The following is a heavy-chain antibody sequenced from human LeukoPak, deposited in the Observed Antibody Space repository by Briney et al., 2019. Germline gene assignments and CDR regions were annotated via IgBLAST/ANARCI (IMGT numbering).Heavy chain of an antibody. CDR3: ARGSWGEIAGRKSFEF. CDR2: MNPNSGNT. V-gene: IGHV1-8*01. J-gene: IGHJ4*02. CDR1: AYTFTSYD. D-gene: IGHD6-6*01. Sequence: GASVRVSCKASAYTFTSYDINWVRQAPGQGLEWMGWMNPNSGNTGYAQKFQGRVTMTRVTSISTAYMELNNLTSEDTAVYYCARGSWGEIAGRKSFEFWGQGSLVTVSS.